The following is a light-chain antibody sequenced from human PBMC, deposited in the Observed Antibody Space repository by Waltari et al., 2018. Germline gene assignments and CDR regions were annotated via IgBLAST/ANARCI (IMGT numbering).Light chain of an antibody. CDR2: AAS. CDR1: QTISRY. V-gene: IGKV1-39*01. J-gene: IGKJ1*01. CDR3: QESYSFTRT. Sequence: GDSVTITCRASQTISRYLNWYQQKPGKAPNHLIYAASSLQSGVPSRFSGSGSGRDFTLIITSLQPEDFATYYCQESYSFTRTFGQGTKVEIK.